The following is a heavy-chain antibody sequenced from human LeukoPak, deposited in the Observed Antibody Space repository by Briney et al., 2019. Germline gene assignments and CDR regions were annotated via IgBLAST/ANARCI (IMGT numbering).Heavy chain of an antibody. CDR3: AKALGYCSSTSCYVGTRDAFDI. D-gene: IGHD2-2*01. Sequence: PGRSLRLSCAASGFTFDDYAMHWVRQAPGKGLEWVSGISWNSGSIGYADSVKGRFTISRDNAKNSLYLQMNSLRAEDTALYYCAKALGYCSSTSCYVGTRDAFDIWGQGTMVTSLQ. J-gene: IGHJ3*02. V-gene: IGHV3-9*01. CDR2: ISWNSGSI. CDR1: GFTFDDYA.